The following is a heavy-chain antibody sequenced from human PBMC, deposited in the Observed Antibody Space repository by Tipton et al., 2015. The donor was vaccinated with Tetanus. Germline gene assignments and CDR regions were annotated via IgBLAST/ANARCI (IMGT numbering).Heavy chain of an antibody. CDR2: VDDSGST. CDR3: ARGLPREPFYRDY. CDR1: GGSLSRYY. D-gene: IGHD1-26*01. J-gene: IGHJ4*02. Sequence: TLSLTCAVYGGSLSRYYWTWIRQPPGKGLEWIGEVDDSGSTNYSPSLKSRVTISLDTSKNEFSLTLSSVTAADTAVYYCARGLPREPFYRDYWGQGKQVTVSS. V-gene: IGHV4-34*01.